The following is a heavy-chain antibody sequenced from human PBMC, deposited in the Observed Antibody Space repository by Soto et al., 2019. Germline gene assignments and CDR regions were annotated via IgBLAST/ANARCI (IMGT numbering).Heavy chain of an antibody. V-gene: IGHV3-74*03. CDR3: VRGLGNSDH. CDR2: IDSYGSST. J-gene: IGHJ4*02. Sequence: EVQLVESGGGLVQPGGSLRLSCVASGFTFSSYWMHWVRQVPGKEPDWVSFIDSYGSSTKYVDSVRGRFTISRDNAKNTLQLLMSSLGDEDAVVYYCVRGLGNSDHWGQGTMVTVSS. CDR1: GFTFSSYW.